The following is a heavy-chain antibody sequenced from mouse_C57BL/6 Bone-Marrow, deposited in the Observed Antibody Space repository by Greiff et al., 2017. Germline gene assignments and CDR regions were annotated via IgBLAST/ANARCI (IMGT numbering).Heavy chain of an antibody. CDR3: AIGEIYYGYDGPWFAY. V-gene: IGHV1-56*01. D-gene: IGHD2-2*01. CDR2: IFPGSGST. J-gene: IGHJ3*01. Sequence: QVQLQQSGPELVRPGASVKISCKAPGYTFTSHWMQWVRQRPGQGLEWIGEIFPGSGSTYYNEKFKGKATLTVDTSSSTAYLQLSSLTSEDSAVYFCAIGEIYYGYDGPWFAYWGQGTLVTVSA. CDR1: GYTFTSHW.